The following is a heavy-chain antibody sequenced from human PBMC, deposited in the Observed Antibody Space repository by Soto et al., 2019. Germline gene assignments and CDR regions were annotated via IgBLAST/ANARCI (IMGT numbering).Heavy chain of an antibody. J-gene: IGHJ4*02. CDR3: ARDSMVRGVTPSEKTRENDY. CDR2: ISAYNGNT. D-gene: IGHD3-10*01. Sequence: ASVKVSCKASGYTFTSYGISWVRQAPGQGLEWMGWISAYNGNTNYAQKLQGRVTMTTDTSTSTAYMELRSLRSDDTAVYYCARDSMVRGVTPSEKTRENDYWGQGTLVTVSS. CDR1: GYTFTSYG. V-gene: IGHV1-18*01.